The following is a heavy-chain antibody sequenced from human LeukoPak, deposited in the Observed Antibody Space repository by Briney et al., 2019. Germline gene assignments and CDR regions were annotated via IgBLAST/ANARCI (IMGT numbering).Heavy chain of an antibody. J-gene: IGHJ4*02. V-gene: IGHV3-30*04. D-gene: IGHD2-2*01. Sequence: GGSLRLSCAASGFTFSSYAMHWVRQAPGKGLEWVAVISYDGSNKYYADSVKGRFTISRDNSKNTLYLQMNSLRAEDTAVYYCARVRLGSSLDYWGQGTLVTVSS. CDR3: ARVRLGSSLDY. CDR1: GFTFSSYA. CDR2: ISYDGSNK.